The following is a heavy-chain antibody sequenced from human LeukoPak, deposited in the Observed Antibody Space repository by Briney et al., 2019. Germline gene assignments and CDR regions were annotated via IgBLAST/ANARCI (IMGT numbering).Heavy chain of an antibody. D-gene: IGHD2-15*01. J-gene: IGHJ4*02. CDR2: ISYDGSNK. V-gene: IGHV3-30*18. Sequence: GGSLRLSCAASGFTFSRYGMHWVRQAPGKGLEWVAVISYDGSNKYYTDSVKGRFTISRDNSKNTLFLQMNSLRAEDTAIYYCAKRCSGGSCYGDYWGQGTLVTVSS. CDR3: AKRCSGGSCYGDY. CDR1: GFTFSRYG.